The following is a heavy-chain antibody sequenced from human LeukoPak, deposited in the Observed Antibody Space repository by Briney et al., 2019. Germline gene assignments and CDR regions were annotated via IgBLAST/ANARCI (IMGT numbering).Heavy chain of an antibody. D-gene: IGHD3-3*01. CDR3: GRGEGFLVDH. V-gene: IGHV3-7*01. CDR2: IKQGGTSK. J-gene: IGHJ4*02. Sequence: GGFLRLSCVASGFSFRNSWMTWVRRAPGKGLEWVANIKQGGTSKYYVDSVKDRFTISRDDAKNSLSLQMNSLRVEDTAVYYCGRGEGFLVDHWGQGTLVTVSS. CDR1: GFSFRNSW.